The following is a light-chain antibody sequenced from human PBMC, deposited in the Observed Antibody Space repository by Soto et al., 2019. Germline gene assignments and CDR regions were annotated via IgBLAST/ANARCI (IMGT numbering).Light chain of an antibody. Sequence: QSALTQPPSASGSPGQSVTISCTGASSDVGKYNFVSWYQQHPGKAPKLVIYDVTERPSGVPDRFSGSKSGNTASLTVSGLQAEDEADYYCTSYAGSSIPVVFGGGTKVTVL. CDR3: TSYAGSSIPVV. CDR2: DVT. J-gene: IGLJ2*01. V-gene: IGLV2-8*01. CDR1: SSDVGKYNF.